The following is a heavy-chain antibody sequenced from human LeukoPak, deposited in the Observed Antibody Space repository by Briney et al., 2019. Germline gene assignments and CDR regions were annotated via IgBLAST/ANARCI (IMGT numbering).Heavy chain of an antibody. CDR1: GVSVTSNTYY. CDR3: APQEWIGTFDY. J-gene: IGHJ4*02. CDR2: VSYTGIP. Sequence: SETLSLTCPVSGVSVTSNTYYWSWIRQPPGEGLEWIGYVSYTGIPNSTPSLKSRVTISLDTSKAQFSLQLTSVTATDTAVYFCAPQEWIGTFDYWGQGALVTVSS. D-gene: IGHD3-10*01. V-gene: IGHV4-61*01.